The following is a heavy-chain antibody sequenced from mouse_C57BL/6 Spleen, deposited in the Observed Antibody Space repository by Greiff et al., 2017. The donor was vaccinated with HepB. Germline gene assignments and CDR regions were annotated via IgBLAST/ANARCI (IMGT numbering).Heavy chain of an antibody. J-gene: IGHJ4*01. CDR3: ARDPHYGSLDY. CDR1: GFTFSDFY. V-gene: IGHV7-1*01. Sequence: EVNVVESGGGLVQSGRSLRLSCATSGFTFSDFYMEWVRQAPGKGLEWIAASRNKANDYTTEYSASVKGRFIVSRDTSQSILYLQMNALRAEDTAIYYCARDPHYGSLDYWGQGTSVTVSS. CDR2: SRNKANDYTT. D-gene: IGHD1-1*01.